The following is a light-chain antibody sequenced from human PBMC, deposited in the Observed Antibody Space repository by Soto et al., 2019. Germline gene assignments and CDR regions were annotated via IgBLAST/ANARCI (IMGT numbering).Light chain of an antibody. CDR3: QQYNNWLT. J-gene: IGKJ4*01. V-gene: IGKV3-20*01. Sequence: EVVLTQSPDTLSLSVGERASLSCRASQSISSNFLAWYQQKPGQAPRLLIYSASTRATGVPDRFSGSGSGTHFTLTITRLESEDFAVYYCQQYNNWLTFGGGTKVDSK. CDR2: SAS. CDR1: QSISSNF.